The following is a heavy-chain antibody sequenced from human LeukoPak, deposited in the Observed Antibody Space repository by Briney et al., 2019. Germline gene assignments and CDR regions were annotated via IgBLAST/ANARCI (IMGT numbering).Heavy chain of an antibody. CDR3: AETTANYGEDY. D-gene: IGHD4/OR15-4a*01. V-gene: IGHV4-34*01. CDR1: GGSFSGYY. Sequence: PSGTLSLACAVYGGSFSGYYWSWIRQPPGKGLEWIGEINHSGSTNYNPSLKSRVTISLDTSKNHFSLNLTSVTAADTAVYYCAETTANYGEDYWGQGTLVTVSS. J-gene: IGHJ4*02. CDR2: INHSGST.